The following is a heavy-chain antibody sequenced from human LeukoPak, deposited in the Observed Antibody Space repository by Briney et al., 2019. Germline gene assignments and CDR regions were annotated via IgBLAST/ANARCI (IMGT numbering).Heavy chain of an antibody. CDR3: ATWGSSGYLVEYNWFDP. D-gene: IGHD3-22*01. J-gene: IGHJ5*02. V-gene: IGHV4-39*07. Sequence: PSETLSLTCTVSGGSISSSSYYWGWIRQPPGKGLEWIGSIYYSGSTYYNPSLKSRVTISVDTSKNQFSLKLSSVTAADTAVYYCATWGSSGYLVEYNWFDPWGQGTLVTVPS. CDR2: IYYSGST. CDR1: GGSISSSSYY.